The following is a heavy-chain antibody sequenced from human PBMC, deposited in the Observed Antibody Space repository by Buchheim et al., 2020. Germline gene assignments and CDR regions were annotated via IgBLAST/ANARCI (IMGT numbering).Heavy chain of an antibody. Sequence: QLQLQESGPGLVKPSETLSLTCTVSGGSISSSSYYWGWIRQPPGKGLEWIGSIYYSGSTYYNPSLKSRVTISVATSKNQFSLKLSSVTAANTAVYYCASLGSSSWYYYYGMDVWGQGTT. CDR1: GGSISSSSYY. J-gene: IGHJ6*02. V-gene: IGHV4-39*01. CDR3: ASLGSSSWYYYYGMDV. CDR2: IYYSGST. D-gene: IGHD6-6*01.